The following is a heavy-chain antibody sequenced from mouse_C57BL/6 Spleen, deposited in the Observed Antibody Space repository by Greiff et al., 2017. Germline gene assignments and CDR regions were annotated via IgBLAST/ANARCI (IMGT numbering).Heavy chain of an antibody. CDR1: GFTFSDYY. J-gene: IGHJ4*01. V-gene: IGHV5-12*01. CDR2: ISNGGGST. Sequence: EVTLVESGGGLVQPGGSLKLSCAASGFTFSDYYMYWVRQTPEKRLEWVAYISNGGGSTYYPDTVQGRFTISRDNAKNTLYLQMSRLKSEDTAMYYCARLDYAMDYWGQGTSVTVSS. CDR3: ARLDYAMDY.